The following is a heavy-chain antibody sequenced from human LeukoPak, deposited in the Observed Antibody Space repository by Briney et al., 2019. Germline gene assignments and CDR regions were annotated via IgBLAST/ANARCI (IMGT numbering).Heavy chain of an antibody. D-gene: IGHD5-12*01. CDR2: INHSGST. Sequence: SETLSLTCAVYGGSFSGYYWSWIRQPPGKGLEWIGEINHSGSTNYNPSLKSRVTISLDTSNNQFALNLRSVTAADTAVYYCARSREWLRFFDYWGQGTLVTVSS. CDR1: GGSFSGYY. J-gene: IGHJ4*02. V-gene: IGHV4-34*01. CDR3: ARSREWLRFFDY.